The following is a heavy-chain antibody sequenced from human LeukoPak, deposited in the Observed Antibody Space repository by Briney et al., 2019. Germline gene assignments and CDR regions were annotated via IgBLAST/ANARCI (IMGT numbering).Heavy chain of an antibody. Sequence: GGSLRLSCVASGFTFSDCWMSWVRQAPGKGLEWVANIKQDGSDKQYVDSIKGRFTITRDNARNTLYLQMDSLRVEDTAIYYCARFSRVQSSFWGQGTLVTVSS. CDR3: ARFSRVQSSF. D-gene: IGHD4/OR15-4a*01. V-gene: IGHV3-7*01. CDR2: IKQDGSDK. J-gene: IGHJ4*02. CDR1: GFTFSDCW.